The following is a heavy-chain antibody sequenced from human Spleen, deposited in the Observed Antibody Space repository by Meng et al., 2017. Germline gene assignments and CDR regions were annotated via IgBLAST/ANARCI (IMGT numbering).Heavy chain of an antibody. D-gene: IGHD3-3*01. CDR1: GFSLSTSGVG. J-gene: IGHJ3*02. Sequence: SGPTLVKPTQTLTLTCTFSGFSLSTSGVGVGWIRQPPGKALEWLALIYWDDDKRYSPSLKSRLTITKDTSKNQVVLTITNMDPVDTATYYCAHSRITIFGVARGAFDIWGQGTMVTVSS. CDR3: AHSRITIFGVARGAFDI. V-gene: IGHV2-5*02. CDR2: IYWDDDK.